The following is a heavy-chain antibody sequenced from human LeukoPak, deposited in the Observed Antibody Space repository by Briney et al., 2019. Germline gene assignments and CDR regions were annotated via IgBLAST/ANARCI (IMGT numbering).Heavy chain of an antibody. V-gene: IGHV5-51*01. Sequence: GESLNISCKVSGYNFTNYWIGWVRQMPGKGLEWMGIIYPGDSDTTYSPSFQGQVTISADKSISTAYLQWSSLKASDTAVYYCARRGSGIYFAFDIWGQGTMVTVSS. J-gene: IGHJ3*02. CDR2: IYPGDSDT. CDR1: GYNFTNYW. D-gene: IGHD1-26*01. CDR3: ARRGSGIYFAFDI.